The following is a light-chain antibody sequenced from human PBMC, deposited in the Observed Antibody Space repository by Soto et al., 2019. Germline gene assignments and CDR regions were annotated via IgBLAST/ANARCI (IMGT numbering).Light chain of an antibody. CDR3: SSYTSSSTLDV. CDR2: DVS. Sequence: QSALTQPASVSGSPGQSITISCTGTSSDVGGYNYVSWYQQHPGKAPKLMIYDVSNRPSGVSNRFSGSQSGNTASLTISGVQAEDEGDYYCSSYTSSSTLDVFGTGTKVTVL. V-gene: IGLV2-14*03. CDR1: SSDVGGYNY. J-gene: IGLJ1*01.